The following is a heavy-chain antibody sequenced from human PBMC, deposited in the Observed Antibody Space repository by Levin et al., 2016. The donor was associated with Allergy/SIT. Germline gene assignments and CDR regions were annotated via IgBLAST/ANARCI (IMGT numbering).Heavy chain of an antibody. J-gene: IGHJ3*02. CDR1: GGTFSSYA. CDR3: AGDSSGWYGDAFDI. CDR2: IIPIFGTA. Sequence: SVKVSCKASGGTFSSYAISWVRQAPGQGLEWMGGIIPIFGTANYAQKFQGRVTITADESTSTAYMELSSLRSEDTAVYYCAGDSSGWYGDAFDIWGQGTMVTVSS. D-gene: IGHD6-19*01. V-gene: IGHV1-69*13.